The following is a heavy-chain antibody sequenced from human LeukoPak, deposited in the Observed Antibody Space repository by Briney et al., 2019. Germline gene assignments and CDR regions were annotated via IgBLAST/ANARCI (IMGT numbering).Heavy chain of an antibody. J-gene: IGHJ4*02. V-gene: IGHV3-33*06. CDR3: AKDRETYEYTFDY. D-gene: IGHD6-6*01. CDR2: LWYDGSKD. Sequence: PGESLRLSCAASGFSFSTYGIHWVRQAPGKGLEWVAVLWYDGSKDYYADSVKGRFTISRDTSKNTLYLQMNNLRAEDTAVYYCAKDRETYEYTFDYWGQGTLVTVSS. CDR1: GFSFSTYG.